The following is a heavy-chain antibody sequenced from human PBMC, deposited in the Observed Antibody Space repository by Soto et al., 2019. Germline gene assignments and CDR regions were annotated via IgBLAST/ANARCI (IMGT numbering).Heavy chain of an antibody. J-gene: IGHJ4*02. D-gene: IGHD6-13*01. V-gene: IGHV3-7*01. CDR3: ARRAAVVGLDY. CDR2: IKKDGSEK. Sequence: EVQLVESGGGFVQPGGSLRLSCSASEFSFRDYWMTWVRQAPGKGLEWVASIKKDGSEKSYVDSVKGRFTISRDNAKNSLYLHRSSLRDEDTAVYYCARRAAVVGLDYWGQGALVTVSS. CDR1: EFSFRDYW.